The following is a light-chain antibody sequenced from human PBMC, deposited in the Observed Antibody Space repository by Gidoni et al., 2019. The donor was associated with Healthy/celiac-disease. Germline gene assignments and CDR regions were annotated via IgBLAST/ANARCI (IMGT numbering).Light chain of an antibody. V-gene: IGKV3-15*01. CDR3: QQYSNWPRT. Sequence: IVMTQSPATLSVSPGERATLSCRASQSVSSSNLAWYQQKPGQAPRLLIYGASTRATGIPAMCSGSGSGTEFTLTISSLQSEDFAVYYCQQYSNWPRTFGQGTKVEIK. CDR2: GAS. CDR1: QSVSSSN. J-gene: IGKJ1*01.